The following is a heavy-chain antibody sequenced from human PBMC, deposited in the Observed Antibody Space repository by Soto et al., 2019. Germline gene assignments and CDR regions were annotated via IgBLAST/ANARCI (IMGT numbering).Heavy chain of an antibody. CDR2: IIPIFGTA. D-gene: IGHD6-13*01. CDR1: GGTFSSYA. V-gene: IGHV1-69*01. CDR3: ARQTYIAAAGMDYYYYGRDV. Sequence: QVQLVQSGAEVKKPRSSVKVSCKASGGTFSSYAISWVRQAPGQGLEWMGGIIPIFGTANYAQKFQGRVTITADEYTSTAYMELSSLRSEDTAVYYCARQTYIAAAGMDYYYYGRDVWGQGTTVTVSS. J-gene: IGHJ6*02.